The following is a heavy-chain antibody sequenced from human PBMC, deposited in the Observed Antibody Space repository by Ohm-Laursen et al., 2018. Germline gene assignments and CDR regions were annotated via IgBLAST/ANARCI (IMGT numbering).Heavy chain of an antibody. CDR1: GFTFDDYA. D-gene: IGHD4-17*01. CDR3: AKDTRIDYGDPSSGMDV. J-gene: IGHJ6*02. CDR2: ISWNSGSI. V-gene: IGHV3-9*01. Sequence: SLRLSCAASGFTFDDYAMHWVRQAPGKGLEWVSSISWNSGSIDYADSVKGRFTISRDNSKNTLYLQMNSLRAEDTAVYYCAKDTRIDYGDPSSGMDVWGQGTTVTVSS.